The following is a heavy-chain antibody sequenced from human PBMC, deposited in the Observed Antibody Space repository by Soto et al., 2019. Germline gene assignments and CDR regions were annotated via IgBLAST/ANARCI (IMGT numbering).Heavy chain of an antibody. CDR3: ARGEAAYDYVWGSYRSVTHFDY. Sequence: GGSLRLSCAASGFTFSSYGMHWVRQAPGKGLEWVAVIWYDGSNKYYADSVKGRFTISRDNSKNTLYLQMNSLRAEDTAVYYCARGEAAYDYVWGSYRSVTHFDYWGQGTLVTVSS. V-gene: IGHV3-33*01. CDR2: IWYDGSNK. D-gene: IGHD3-16*02. J-gene: IGHJ4*02. CDR1: GFTFSSYG.